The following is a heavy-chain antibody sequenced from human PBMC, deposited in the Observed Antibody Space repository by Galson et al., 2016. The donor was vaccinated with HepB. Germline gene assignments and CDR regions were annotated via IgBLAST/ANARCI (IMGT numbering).Heavy chain of an antibody. CDR2: ISSSSKYI. V-gene: IGHV3-21*01. J-gene: IGHJ6*03. CDR3: ARVFDFWSSPSNYKYYMDV. D-gene: IGHD3-3*01. Sequence: SLRLSCAASGLTFNSYTMTWVRQAPGKGLEWVSSISSSSKYIYYADSVKGRFNISRDNAKSSLFLQMDSVRAEDTAVYYCARVFDFWSSPSNYKYYMDVWGKGTSVTVSS. CDR1: GLTFNSYT.